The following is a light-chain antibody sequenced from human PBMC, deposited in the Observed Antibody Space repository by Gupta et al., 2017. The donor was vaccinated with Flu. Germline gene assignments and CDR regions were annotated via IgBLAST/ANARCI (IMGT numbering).Light chain of an antibody. CDR3: MQALHTWT. CDR1: QSLLHTNGDNY. J-gene: IGKJ1*01. V-gene: IGKV2-28*01. CDR2: LGS. Sequence: LVIPGEAASISCRSSQSLLHTNGDNYLDWYLQKAGQSPQLLIYLGSSRASGVPDRISGSGSGTNFTLKISRVEAEDVGVYYCMQALHTWTFGQGTKVEIK.